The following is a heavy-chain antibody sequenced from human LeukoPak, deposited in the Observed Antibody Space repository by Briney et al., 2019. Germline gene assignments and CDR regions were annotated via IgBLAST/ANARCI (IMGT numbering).Heavy chain of an antibody. CDR3: AREPSYYYDNSGYYYSAWFDP. D-gene: IGHD3-22*01. Sequence: TSEPLSLTCTVSGGSISSYYWSWIRQPPGKGLEWIGYIYYTGSTEYNPSLKSRVTISLDTSKNQFSLKLSSVTAADTAVYYCAREPSYYYDNSGYYYSAWFDPWGQGTLVTVSS. CDR2: IYYTGST. V-gene: IGHV4-59*01. J-gene: IGHJ5*02. CDR1: GGSISSYY.